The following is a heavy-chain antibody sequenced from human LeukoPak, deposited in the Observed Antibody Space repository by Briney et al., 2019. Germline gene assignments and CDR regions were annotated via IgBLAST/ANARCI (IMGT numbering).Heavy chain of an antibody. CDR3: ARDYYDFWSRDYYGMDV. V-gene: IGHV3-21*01. CDR2: IVGSSGNT. D-gene: IGHD3-3*01. CDR1: GFTFSSYA. J-gene: IGHJ6*02. Sequence: GGSLRLSCEGSGFTFSSYAMTWVRQAPGKGLEWVSGIVGSSGNTYYADSVKGRFTISRDNAKNSLYLQMNSLRAEDTAVYYCARDYYDFWSRDYYGMDVWGQGTTVTVSS.